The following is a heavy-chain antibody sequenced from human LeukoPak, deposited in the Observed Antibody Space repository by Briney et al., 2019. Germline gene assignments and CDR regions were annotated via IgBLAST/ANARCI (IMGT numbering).Heavy chain of an antibody. CDR2: IYPGDSDT. J-gene: IGHJ5*02. D-gene: IGHD6-13*01. CDR3: ARRIAAAGYNWFDP. V-gene: IGHV5-51*01. CDR1: GYSFSSYW. Sequence: AESLQISCKGSGYSFSSYWIVWVRQMPGKGLEWVVIIYPGDSDTRYSPSFQSQVTISADKTISTAYLQWSSLKASDTAMYYCARRIAAAGYNWFDPWGQGTLVTVSS.